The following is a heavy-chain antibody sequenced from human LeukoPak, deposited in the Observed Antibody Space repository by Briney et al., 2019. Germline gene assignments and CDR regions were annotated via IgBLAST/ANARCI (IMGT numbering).Heavy chain of an antibody. D-gene: IGHD6-13*01. V-gene: IGHV3-30*02. CDR2: IRYDGSNK. CDR3: AKVGHYSSSWDFDY. Sequence: GGSLRLSCAASGFTFSSYGMHWVRQAPGKGLEWVAFIRYDGSNKYYADSVKGRFTISRDNSKNTLYLQMNSLRAEDTVVYYCAKVGHYSSSWDFDYWGQGTLVTVSS. CDR1: GFTFSSYG. J-gene: IGHJ4*02.